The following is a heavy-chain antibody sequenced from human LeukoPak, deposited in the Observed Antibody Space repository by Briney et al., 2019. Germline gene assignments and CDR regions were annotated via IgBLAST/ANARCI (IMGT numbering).Heavy chain of an antibody. CDR3: ARDAYSSSWYPMDV. CDR2: ISSSSSYI. V-gene: IGHV3-21*01. Sequence: GGCLRLSCAASGFTFSSYSMNWVRQAPGKGLEWVSSISSSSSYIYYADSVKGRFTISRDNAKNSLYLQMNSLRAEDTAVYYCARDAYSSSWYPMDVWGKGTTVTVSS. J-gene: IGHJ6*04. D-gene: IGHD6-13*01. CDR1: GFTFSSYS.